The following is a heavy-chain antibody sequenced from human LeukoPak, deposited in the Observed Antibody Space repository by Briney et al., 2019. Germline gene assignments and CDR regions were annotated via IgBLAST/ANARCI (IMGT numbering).Heavy chain of an antibody. CDR2: IYYSGST. CDR1: GGSISSSSYY. D-gene: IGHD3-16*01. CDR3: ARHDLWGISTYNWFDP. Sequence: PSETLSLTCTVSGGSISSSSYYWGWIRQPPGKGLEWIGSIYYSGSTYYNPSLKSRVTISVDTSKNQFSLKLSSVTAADTAVYYCARHDLWGISTYNWFDPWGQGTLVTVSS. V-gene: IGHV4-39*01. J-gene: IGHJ5*02.